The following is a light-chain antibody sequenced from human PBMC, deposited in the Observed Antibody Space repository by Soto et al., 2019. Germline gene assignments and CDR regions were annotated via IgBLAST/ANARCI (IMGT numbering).Light chain of an antibody. CDR2: GNN. J-gene: IGLJ1*01. V-gene: IGLV1-40*01. CDR3: QSYDSSLSGYV. Sequence: QSVLTQPPSVSGAPGQRVTISCTGSSSNIGAGYDVHWYQHLPGTAPKLLIYGNNNRPSGVPERSSGSKSGTSASLAITGLQAEDEADYYCQSYDSSLSGYVFGTGTKLTVL. CDR1: SSNIGAGYD.